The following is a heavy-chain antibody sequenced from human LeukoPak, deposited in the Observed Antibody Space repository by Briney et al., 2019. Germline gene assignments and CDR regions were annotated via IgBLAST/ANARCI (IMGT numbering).Heavy chain of an antibody. D-gene: IGHD1-1*01. V-gene: IGHV4-59*01. J-gene: IGHJ4*02. CDR1: GGSISNEY. CDR2: IYYSGST. Sequence: SETLSLTCTVSGGSISNEYWSWIRQPPGKGLEWIGYIYYSGSTNYNPSLKSRVTISVDTSKNQFSLKLSSVTAADTAVYYCARTYNSYYFDYWGQGTLVTVSS. CDR3: ARTYNSYYFDY.